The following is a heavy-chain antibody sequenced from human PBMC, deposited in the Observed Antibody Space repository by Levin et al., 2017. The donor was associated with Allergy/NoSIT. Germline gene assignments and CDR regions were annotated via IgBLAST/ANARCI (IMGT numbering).Heavy chain of an antibody. J-gene: IGHJ6*03. Sequence: ASVKVSCKASGYSFTGYYMHWVRQAPGQGLEWMGWINPNSGATIYAQKFQGSVTMTRDTSISTAYMELSRLRSDDTAVYYCARMGGYCSSRCPENHYYYYMDVWGKGTTVTVSS. V-gene: IGHV1-2*02. CDR3: ARMGGYCSSRCPENHYYYYMDV. CDR1: GYSFTGYY. CDR2: INPNSGAT. D-gene: IGHD2-2*01.